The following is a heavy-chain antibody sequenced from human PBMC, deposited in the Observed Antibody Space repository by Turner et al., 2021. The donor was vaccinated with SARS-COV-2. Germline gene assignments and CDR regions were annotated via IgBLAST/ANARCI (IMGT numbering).Heavy chain of an antibody. V-gene: IGHV4-34*01. Sequence: QVHLQQWVAGPSKPSETLSLTGAVFGGSFSGYSWSWIRQPPGKGLEWIGETKNSGSTNYNPTLKSRVTISGDTSKNQFSLKLSSVTAADTAVYYCARSGWSLGYFDYWGQGTLVTVSS. D-gene: IGHD6-19*01. CDR3: ARSGWSLGYFDY. CDR2: TKNSGST. J-gene: IGHJ4*02. CDR1: GGSFSGYS.